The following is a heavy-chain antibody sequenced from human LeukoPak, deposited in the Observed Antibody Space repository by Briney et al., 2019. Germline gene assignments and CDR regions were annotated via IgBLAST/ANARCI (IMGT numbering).Heavy chain of an antibody. V-gene: IGHV3-74*01. Sequence: GGSLRLSCAASGFTFSDYWIHWVRQAPGKGLVWVSRINTDGSITNYADSVKGRFSISKDNAKDTLYLQMSSLRAEDTAVYYCARDRGPRTGFMVREAYDYWGQGTLVTVSP. J-gene: IGHJ4*02. D-gene: IGHD3-10*01. CDR1: GFTFSDYW. CDR3: ARDRGPRTGFMVREAYDY. CDR2: INTDGSIT.